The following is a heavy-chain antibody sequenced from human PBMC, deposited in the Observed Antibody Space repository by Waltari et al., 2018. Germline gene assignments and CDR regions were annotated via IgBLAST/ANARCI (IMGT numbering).Heavy chain of an antibody. CDR2: ISSDGSST. CDR1: GFTFSYYW. J-gene: IGHJ3*02. CDR3: ARDGYSYGLGTFDI. Sequence: EVQLVESGGGLVQPGGSLRLSCAASGFTFSYYWMHWVRQAPGKGLVWGSRISSDGSSTSYADSVKGRFTISRDNAKNTLYLQMNSLRAEDTAVYYCARDGYSYGLGTFDIWGQGTMVTVSS. D-gene: IGHD5-18*01. V-gene: IGHV3-74*01.